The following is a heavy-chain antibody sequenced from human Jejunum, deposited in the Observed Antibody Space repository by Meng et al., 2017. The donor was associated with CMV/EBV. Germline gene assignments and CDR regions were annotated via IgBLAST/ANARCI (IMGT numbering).Heavy chain of an antibody. CDR3: ARGLTGPEYYYNAMDV. D-gene: IGHD4-11*01. Sequence: SICSSSYCWGWLRQPPGKGLEWIGSIYYSGSAYYNPSLKSRVTISVDTSKNQFSLKVNSVTAADTAVYYCARGLTGPEYYYNAMDVWGQGTTVTVSS. V-gene: IGHV4-39*07. CDR2: IYYSGSA. J-gene: IGHJ6*02. CDR1: SICSSSYC.